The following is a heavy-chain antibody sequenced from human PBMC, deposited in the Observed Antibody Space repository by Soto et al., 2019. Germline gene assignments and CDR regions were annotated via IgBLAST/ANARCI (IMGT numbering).Heavy chain of an antibody. D-gene: IGHD6-13*01. J-gene: IGHJ4*02. V-gene: IGHV3-74*01. CDR3: ARVSAAGTCFDY. Sequence: GGSLRLSCAASGFTFSSHWMHWVRQAPGKGLVWVSRINSDGSSTTYADSVKGRFTISRDNAKNTLYLQMNSLRTEDTAVYYCARVSAAGTCFDYWGQGTLVTVSS. CDR1: GFTFSSHW. CDR2: INSDGSST.